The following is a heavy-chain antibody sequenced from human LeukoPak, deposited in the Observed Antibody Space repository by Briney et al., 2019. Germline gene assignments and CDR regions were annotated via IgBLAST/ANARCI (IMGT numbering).Heavy chain of an antibody. CDR1: GFTFSSYV. V-gene: IGHV3-23*01. J-gene: IGHJ4*02. CDR2: ISGSGGST. CDR3: AKVMIVVVITEWDY. D-gene: IGHD3-22*01. Sequence: GGSLRLSCAASGFTFSSYVMSWVRQAPGKGLEWVSAISGSGGSTYYADSVKGRFTISRDNSKNTLYLQMNSLRAEDTAVYYCAKVMIVVVITEWDYWGQGTLVTVSS.